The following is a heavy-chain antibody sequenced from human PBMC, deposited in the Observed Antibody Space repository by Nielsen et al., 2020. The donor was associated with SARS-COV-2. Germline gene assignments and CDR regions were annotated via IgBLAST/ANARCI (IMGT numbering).Heavy chain of an antibody. J-gene: IGHJ1*01. V-gene: IGHV3-48*01. CDR2: ISGSGRTI. Sequence: GESLKISCAASGFTFSSYSMNWVRQAPGKGLEWISSISGSGRTIHYADSVKGRFTISRDDSQGVAYLQMNSLSTEDTAVYYCTRDLYRQSVLLWLYWGQGTLVTVSS. CDR1: GFTFSSYS. D-gene: IGHD3-16*02. CDR3: TRDLYRQSVLLWLY.